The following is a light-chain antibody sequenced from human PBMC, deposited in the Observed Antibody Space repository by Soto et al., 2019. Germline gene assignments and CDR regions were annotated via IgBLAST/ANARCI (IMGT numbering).Light chain of an antibody. CDR1: QGISTW. Sequence: DIQMTQSPSTLSASVGDRVTITCPARQGISTWLAWYQQKPGKAPKLLVYDASNMDNGVPSRFSGSGSGTEFTLTISSLQPDDFATYYCQQYNSYFWTFGQGTKVDIK. J-gene: IGKJ1*01. CDR2: DAS. CDR3: QQYNSYFWT. V-gene: IGKV1-5*01.